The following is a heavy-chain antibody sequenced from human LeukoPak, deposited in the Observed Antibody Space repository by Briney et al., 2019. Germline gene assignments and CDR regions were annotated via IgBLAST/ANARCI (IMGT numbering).Heavy chain of an antibody. V-gene: IGHV3-21*01. CDR3: ARAKPAAGSFDY. D-gene: IGHD2-2*01. J-gene: IGHJ4*02. Sequence: GGSLRLSCAASGFTFSSYSMNWVRQAPGKGLEWVSSISSSRSYIYYADSVKGRFTISRDNAKNSLYLQMNSLRAEDPAVYYCARAKPAAGSFDYWGQGTLVTVSS. CDR1: GFTFSSYS. CDR2: ISSSRSYI.